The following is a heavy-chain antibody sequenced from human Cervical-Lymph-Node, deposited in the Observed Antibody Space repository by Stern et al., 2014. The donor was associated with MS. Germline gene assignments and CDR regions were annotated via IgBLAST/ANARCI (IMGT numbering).Heavy chain of an antibody. CDR3: ARSPFPKYPPGWYFYGMDV. J-gene: IGHJ6*02. D-gene: IGHD6-19*01. Sequence: VQLVESGGGVVQPGRSLRLSCAASGFTFSNFGIHWVRRAPGKGLEWVAATWYDGSNDYYADSVKGRFTISRDNSKNTLYLQMSSLRAEDTAVYYCARSPFPKYPPGWYFYGMDVWGLGTTVPVSS. CDR1: GFTFSNFG. V-gene: IGHV3-33*01. CDR2: TWYDGSND.